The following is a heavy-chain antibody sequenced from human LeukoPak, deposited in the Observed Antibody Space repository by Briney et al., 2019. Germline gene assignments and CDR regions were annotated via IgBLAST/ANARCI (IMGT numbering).Heavy chain of an antibody. V-gene: IGHV4-31*03. CDR2: IYYSGST. D-gene: IGHD5-12*01. J-gene: IGHJ4*02. CDR3: ARVSPGYSGYVWDRDY. Sequence: PSQTLSLTCTVSGGSISSGGYYWSWIRQHPGTGLEWIVYIYYSGSTYYNPSLKSRVTISADSSKNQFSLKVSSVTVADTAVYYCARVSPGYSGYVWDRDYWGQGTLVTVSS. CDR1: GGSISSGGYY.